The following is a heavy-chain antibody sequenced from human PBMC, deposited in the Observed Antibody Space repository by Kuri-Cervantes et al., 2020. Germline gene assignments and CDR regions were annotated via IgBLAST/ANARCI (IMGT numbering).Heavy chain of an antibody. J-gene: IGHJ4*02. CDR1: GYTLTDLS. CDR3: ARDYFGDYYFDY. Sequence: SCKVSGYTLTDLSMHWVRQAPGKGLEWVSSISGSSGYIYYADSLKGRFTISRDNAKNSLYLQINSLRAEDTAVYYCARDYFGDYYFDYWGQGTLVTVSS. D-gene: IGHD4-17*01. V-gene: IGHV3-21*01. CDR2: ISGSSGYI.